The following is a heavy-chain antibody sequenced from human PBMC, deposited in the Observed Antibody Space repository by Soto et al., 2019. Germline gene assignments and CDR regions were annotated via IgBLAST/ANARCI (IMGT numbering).Heavy chain of an antibody. CDR2: ISDTGST. Sequence: QVHLQESGPGLVNPSETLSLTCTVSGGSISGDSWSWIRQPPGKGLEWIGYISDTGSTNFSPSLKSRVTISLGTSKKQVSLKLTSVTAADTAVYYCTRDLIGSSSNWYFDLWGRGTLVTVSS. CDR3: TRDLIGSSSNWYFDL. V-gene: IGHV4-59*01. J-gene: IGHJ2*01. D-gene: IGHD2-2*01. CDR1: GGSISGDS.